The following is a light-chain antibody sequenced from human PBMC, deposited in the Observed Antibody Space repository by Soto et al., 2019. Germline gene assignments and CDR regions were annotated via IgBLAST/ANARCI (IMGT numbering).Light chain of an antibody. CDR3: QQYNSYWT. V-gene: IGKV1-5*03. CDR1: QSISSW. CDR2: KAS. Sequence: DIQMTQAPSTLSASVGERVTITCRASQSISSWLAWYQQKPGKAPKLLIYKASSLESGVPSRFSGSGSGTEFTLTISSLQPDDFATYYCQQYNSYWTFGQGTKV. J-gene: IGKJ1*01.